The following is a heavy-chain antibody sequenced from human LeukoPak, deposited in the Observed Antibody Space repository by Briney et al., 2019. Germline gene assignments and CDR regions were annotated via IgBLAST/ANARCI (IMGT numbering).Heavy chain of an antibody. Sequence: GGSLRLSCAVSGFTFSSYWMSWVRQAPGKGLEWVANVKQDGSEKYYVDSVRGRFTISRDNAKSSLYLQMNSLRAEDTAVYYCAKGPHGVIAAAGTFDPWGQGTLVTVSS. J-gene: IGHJ5*02. CDR2: VKQDGSEK. D-gene: IGHD6-13*01. CDR1: GFTFSSYW. CDR3: AKGPHGVIAAAGTFDP. V-gene: IGHV3-7*01.